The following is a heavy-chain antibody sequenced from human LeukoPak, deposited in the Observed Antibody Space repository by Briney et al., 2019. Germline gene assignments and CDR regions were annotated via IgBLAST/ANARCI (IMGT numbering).Heavy chain of an antibody. CDR3: AKDHCEFLERLLTH. D-gene: IGHD3-3*01. V-gene: IGHV3-30*02. Sequence: PGGSLRLSCAASGLTFSSYGMHWARQAPGKGLDWVAVIWNDGSDKYYADSVKGRFTISRDNSKNTLYLQMNSLRAEDTAVSYCAKDHCEFLERLLTHWGQGTLVTVSS. CDR1: GLTFSSYG. J-gene: IGHJ4*02. CDR2: IWNDGSDK.